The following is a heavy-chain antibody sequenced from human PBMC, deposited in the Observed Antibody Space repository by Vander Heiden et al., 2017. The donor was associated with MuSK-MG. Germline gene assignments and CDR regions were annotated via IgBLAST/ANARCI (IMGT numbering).Heavy chain of an antibody. J-gene: IGHJ5*02. CDR1: GVSVSGYY. D-gene: IGHD1-20*01. Sequence: QVHLRDSGPGLMKPSETLSLTCPVAGVSVSGYYWSWIRQSPGRGLEWRGYIYYSGRSNYNPALESRVAMSIAESKNQLSLKLSSVTAAYTSVYYSPTDDPHYKSNWFDPWGQGILVTVSS. V-gene: IGHV4-59*02. CDR2: IYYSGRS. CDR3: PTDDPHYKSNWFDP.